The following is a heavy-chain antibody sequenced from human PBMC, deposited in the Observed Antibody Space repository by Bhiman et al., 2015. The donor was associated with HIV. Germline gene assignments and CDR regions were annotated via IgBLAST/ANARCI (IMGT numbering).Heavy chain of an antibody. V-gene: IGHV3-23*01. J-gene: IGHJ4*02. CDR3: AKLHEAGREDY. CDR2: ISGSGDNR. Sequence: EVQLLESGGGLVQPGGSLRLSCAASGFTFRAYAMTWVRQAPGKGLEWVSGISGSGDNREYADSVNGRFTISRDNSKNTLDLQMNSLTAEDTAIYYCAKLHEAGREDYWGQGTLVTVSS. CDR1: GFTFRAYA. D-gene: IGHD6-13*01.